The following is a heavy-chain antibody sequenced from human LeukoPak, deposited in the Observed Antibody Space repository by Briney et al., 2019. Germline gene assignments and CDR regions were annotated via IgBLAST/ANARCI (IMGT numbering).Heavy chain of an antibody. CDR3: ATCYYDSSGAFDY. CDR2: IYYSGST. Sequence: SETLSLTCAVYGGSFSGYYWSWIRQPPGKGLEWIGSIYYSGSTYYNPSLKSRVTISVDTSKNQFSLKLSSVTAADTAVYYCATCYYDSSGAFDYWGQGTLVTVSS. J-gene: IGHJ4*02. D-gene: IGHD3-22*01. CDR1: GGSFSGYY. V-gene: IGHV4-34*01.